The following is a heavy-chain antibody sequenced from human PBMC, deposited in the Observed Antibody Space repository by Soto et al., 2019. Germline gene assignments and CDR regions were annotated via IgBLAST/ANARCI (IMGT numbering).Heavy chain of an antibody. CDR1: GYTFTSYG. CDR3: ASGEDYYGSGSTTPFDY. CDR2: ISAYNGNT. J-gene: IGHJ4*02. D-gene: IGHD3-10*01. Sequence: QVQLVQSGAEVKKPGASVKVSCKASGYTFTSYGISWVRQAPGQGLEWMGWISAYNGNTNYAQKLQGRVTMTTDTSTSTAYMELRSLRSDDTAVYYCASGEDYYGSGSTTPFDYWGQGTLVTVSS. V-gene: IGHV1-18*01.